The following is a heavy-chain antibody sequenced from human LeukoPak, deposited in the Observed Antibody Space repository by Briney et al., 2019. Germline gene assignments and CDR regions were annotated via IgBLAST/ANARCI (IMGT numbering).Heavy chain of an antibody. CDR1: GLTFGSHW. Sequence: GGSLRLSCAASGLTFGSHWMHWVRQAPGKGLVWVSSITNDRSSTTYADSVKGRFTISRDNAKNMLYLQVNSLRAEDTAVYYCATQQRGNPAYWGQGTLVTVSS. D-gene: IGHD1-14*01. CDR2: ITNDRSST. J-gene: IGHJ4*02. CDR3: ATQQRGNPAY. V-gene: IGHV3-74*01.